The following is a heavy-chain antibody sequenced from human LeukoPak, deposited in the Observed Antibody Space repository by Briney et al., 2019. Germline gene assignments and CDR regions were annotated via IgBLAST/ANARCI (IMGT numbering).Heavy chain of an antibody. CDR2: IYYSGST. CDR3: ARDASLYHIAVAGRRGYFDY. V-gene: IGHV4-39*02. Sequence: WVRQAPGKGLEWIGSIYYSGSTYYNPSLKSRVTISVDTSKNQFSLKLSSVTAADTAVYYCARDASLYHIAVAGRRGYFDYWGQGTLVTVSS. D-gene: IGHD6-13*01. J-gene: IGHJ4*02.